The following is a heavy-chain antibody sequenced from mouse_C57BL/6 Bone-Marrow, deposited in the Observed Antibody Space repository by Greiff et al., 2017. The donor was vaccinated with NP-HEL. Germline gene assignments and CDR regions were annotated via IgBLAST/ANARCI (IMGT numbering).Heavy chain of an antibody. J-gene: IGHJ2*01. CDR1: GYTFTSYG. CDR2: IYPRSGNT. D-gene: IGHD4-1*01. V-gene: IGHV1-81*01. Sequence: VQLQQSGAELARPGASVKLSCKASGYTFTSYGISWVKQRTGQGLEWIGEIYPRSGNTYYNEKFKGKATLTADKYSSTAYMGRRSLTSEDSAVYFCAKDRRRNWDYWGQGTTLTVSS. CDR3: AKDRRRNWDY.